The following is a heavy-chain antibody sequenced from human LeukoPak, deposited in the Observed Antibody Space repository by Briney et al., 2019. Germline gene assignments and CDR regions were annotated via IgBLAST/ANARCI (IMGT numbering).Heavy chain of an antibody. CDR3: AKRGDYYYDSSGYYFGY. J-gene: IGHJ4*02. Sequence: PGGSLRLSCAASGFTFSSYSMNWVRQAPGKGLEWVSSISSSSSYIYYADSVKGRFTISRDNAENSLYLQINSLRADDTAVYYCAKRGDYYYDSSGYYFGYWGQGTLVTVSS. D-gene: IGHD3-22*01. CDR1: GFTFSSYS. CDR2: ISSSSSYI. V-gene: IGHV3-21*01.